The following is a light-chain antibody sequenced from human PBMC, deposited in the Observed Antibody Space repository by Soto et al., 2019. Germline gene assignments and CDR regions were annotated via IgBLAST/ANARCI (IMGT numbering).Light chain of an antibody. CDR2: TVS. V-gene: IGKV1-39*01. CDR1: QNIGRN. J-gene: IGKJ4*01. Sequence: DIQMTQSPSSLSTSVGDRVTITCRASQNIGRNLNWYQQKPGKAPKLLIYTVSNLQTGVPLRFSGRGSETEFTLTISDLQPEDFATYYCQQCYSIPLTFGGGTKVEIK. CDR3: QQCYSIPLT.